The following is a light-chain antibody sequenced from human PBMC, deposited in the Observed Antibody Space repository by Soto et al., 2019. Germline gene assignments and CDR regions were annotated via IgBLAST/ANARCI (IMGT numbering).Light chain of an antibody. J-gene: IGKJ1*01. Sequence: DIQMTQSPSSLSASVGDRVTITCRASQSISSYLNWYQQKPGKAPKLLIYAASSLQSGVPSRFSGSGSGTDFTLTISSLQTDDFSTYYCQQYHSYPRTFGQGTKVDI. V-gene: IGKV1-39*01. CDR3: QQYHSYPRT. CDR2: AAS. CDR1: QSISSY.